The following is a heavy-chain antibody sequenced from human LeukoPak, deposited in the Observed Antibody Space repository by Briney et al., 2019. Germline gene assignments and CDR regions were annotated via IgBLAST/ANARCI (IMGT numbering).Heavy chain of an antibody. V-gene: IGHV4-59*08. CDR2: IYYSGST. CDR3: AKHLRRRFFSRTLGFDP. D-gene: IGHD3-3*01. CDR1: GGSISSYY. Sequence: PSETMSLTCTVSGGSISSYYWSWIRQPPGKGLEWIGYIYYSGSTNYNPSLKSRVTISVDTSKNQFSLELSSVTAADTAVYYCAKHLRRRFFSRTLGFDPWGQGTLVTVSS. J-gene: IGHJ5*02.